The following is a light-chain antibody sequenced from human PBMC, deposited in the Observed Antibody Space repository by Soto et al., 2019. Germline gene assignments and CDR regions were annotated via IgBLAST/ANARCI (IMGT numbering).Light chain of an antibody. CDR3: QQYGSSRFT. V-gene: IGKV3-20*01. CDR1: QSVSSSY. J-gene: IGKJ3*01. CDR2: GAS. Sequence: EIVLTQSPGTLSLSPGERATLSCRASQSVSSSYLAWYQQKPGQAPRLLIYGASSRATGIPDRFSGSGSGTDITLTMSRLEPEDFAVYYCQQYGSSRFTFGPGTKVYIK.